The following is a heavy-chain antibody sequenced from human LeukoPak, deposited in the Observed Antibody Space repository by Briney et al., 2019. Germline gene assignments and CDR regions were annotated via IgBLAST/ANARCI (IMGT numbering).Heavy chain of an antibody. CDR2: IWYDGSNK. D-gene: IGHD7-27*01. CDR3: AREYWGKYYYGMDV. J-gene: IGHJ6*02. Sequence: HPGRSLRLSCAASGFTFNIYSMYWVRQAPGKELEWVAVIWYDGSNKYYADSVKGRFTISRDNSKNTLYLQMNSLRAEDTAVYYCAREYWGKYYYGMDVWGQGTTVTVSS. V-gene: IGHV3-33*08. CDR1: GFTFNIYS.